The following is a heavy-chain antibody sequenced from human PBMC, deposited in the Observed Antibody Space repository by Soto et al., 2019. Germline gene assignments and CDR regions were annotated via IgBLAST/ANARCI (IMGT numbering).Heavy chain of an antibody. CDR3: ARGDTMVRGVIIDYFDY. CDR2: INTGNGNT. D-gene: IGHD3-10*01. J-gene: IGHJ4*02. CDR1: GYTFTSYT. V-gene: IGHV1-3*04. Sequence: QVQLVQSGAEVKKPGASVKVSCKASGYTFTSYTLHWVRQAPGQRLEWMGWINTGNGNTKYSQKFQGRVTITRDTSASTAYMELSSLRSEDTAVYYCARGDTMVRGVIIDYFDYWRQGTLVTVSS.